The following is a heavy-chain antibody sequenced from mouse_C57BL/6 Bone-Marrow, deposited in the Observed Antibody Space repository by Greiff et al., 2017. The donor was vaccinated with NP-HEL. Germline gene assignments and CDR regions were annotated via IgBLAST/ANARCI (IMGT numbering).Heavy chain of an antibody. CDR3: AKNGGSSPYYYAMDY. CDR1: GFSLTSYG. D-gene: IGHD1-1*01. V-gene: IGHV2-5*01. Sequence: QVQLQQSGPGLVQPSQSLSITCTVSGFSLTSYGVHWVRQSPGKGLEWLGVIWRGGSTDYNAAFMSRLSITKDNSKSQVFFKMNSLQADDTAIYYCAKNGGSSPYYYAMDYWGQGTSVTVSS. CDR2: IWRGGST. J-gene: IGHJ4*01.